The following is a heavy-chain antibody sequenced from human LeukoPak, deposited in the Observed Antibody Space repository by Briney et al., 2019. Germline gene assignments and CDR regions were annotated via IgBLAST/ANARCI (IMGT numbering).Heavy chain of an antibody. D-gene: IGHD6-13*01. CDR3: ARDLSSSQRWFDP. CDR1: GFTFSSYG. V-gene: IGHV3-33*01. Sequence: GGSLRLSCAASGFTFSSYGMHWVRQAPGKGLEWVAVIWYDGSNKYYTDSVKGRFTISRDNSKNTLYLQMNSLRAEDTAVYYCARDLSSSQRWFDPWGQGTLVTVSS. CDR2: IWYDGSNK. J-gene: IGHJ5*02.